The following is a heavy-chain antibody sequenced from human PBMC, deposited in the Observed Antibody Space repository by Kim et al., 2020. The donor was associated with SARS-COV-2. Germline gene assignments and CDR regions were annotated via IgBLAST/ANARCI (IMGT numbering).Heavy chain of an antibody. CDR1: GFTFSYYS. Sequence: GGSLRLSCAASGFTFSYYSMNWVCQAPGKGLEWDSYISSSSSPISYADSVKCRFTVTSVNAKNSQYSQMNSLRDAETAVYDCASAGPWMSQSYYVMDGRG. J-gene: IGHJ6*01. CDR3: ASAGPWMSQSYYVMDG. V-gene: IGHV3-48*02. CDR2: ISSSSSPI. D-gene: IGHD5-12*01.